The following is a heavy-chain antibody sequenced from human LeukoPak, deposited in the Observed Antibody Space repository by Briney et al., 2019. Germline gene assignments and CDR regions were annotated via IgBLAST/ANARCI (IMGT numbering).Heavy chain of an antibody. CDR2: IYYSGST. D-gene: IGHD5-24*01. CDR3: ARVGWGDGYNVIFY. Sequence: SQTLSLTCTVSGGSISSGGYYWSWIRQHPGKGLEWIGYIYYSGSTYYNPSLKSRVTISVDTSKNQFSLKLSSVTAADTAVYYCARVGWGDGYNVIFYWGQGTLVTVSS. J-gene: IGHJ4*02. V-gene: IGHV4-31*03. CDR1: GGSISSGGYY.